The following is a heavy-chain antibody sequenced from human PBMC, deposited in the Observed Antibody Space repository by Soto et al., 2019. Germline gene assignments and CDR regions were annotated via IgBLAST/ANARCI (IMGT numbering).Heavy chain of an antibody. V-gene: IGHV1-46*02. CDR1: GYSFNSFF. Sequence: QVHLVQSGAEVKKPGASIKVSCKASGYSFNSFFVPWGRQAPGQGLEWLGLINPGGGRTTYAQKFQGRVTVTRDTSTSTVYMELSSLRSEDTAVYYCARDMHPTTPYYYYYGIDVWGQGTTVTVSS. CDR2: INPGGGRT. CDR3: ARDMHPTTPYYYYYGIDV. J-gene: IGHJ6*02. D-gene: IGHD1-26*01.